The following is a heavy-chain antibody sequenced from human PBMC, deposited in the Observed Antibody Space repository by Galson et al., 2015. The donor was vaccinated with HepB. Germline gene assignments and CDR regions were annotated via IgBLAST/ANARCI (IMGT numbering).Heavy chain of an antibody. D-gene: IGHD3-3*01. CDR3: ARSPLRFLDWLPYYDYYYMDV. V-gene: IGHV7-4-1*02. CDR2: MNTNTGKP. J-gene: IGHJ6*03. Sequence: SVKVSCKASGYTFTDYVVNWVRQAPEQGLEWMGWMNTNTGKPTYAPGFAGRFVFSLDTSVTTAYLQISSLETDDTAVYYCARSPLRFLDWLPYYDYYYMDVWGEVTTVTVSS. CDR1: GYTFTDYV.